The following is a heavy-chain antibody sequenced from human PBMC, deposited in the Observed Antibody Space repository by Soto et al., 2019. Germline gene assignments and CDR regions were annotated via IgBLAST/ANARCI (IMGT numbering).Heavy chain of an antibody. CDR1: GFTFSDYG. CDR3: AKDGRVYGERDYCDY. CDR2: MSYDGSDE. D-gene: IGHD4-17*01. V-gene: IGHV3-30*18. Sequence: QVQLVESGGGVVQPGRSLRLFCAASGFTFSDYGMHWVRQAPGKGLEWVAIMSYDGSDEYYADSVKGRFTISRDNSKSTLYLQMNNLRGDDTAVYYCAKDGRVYGERDYCDYWGQGILVTVSS. J-gene: IGHJ4*02.